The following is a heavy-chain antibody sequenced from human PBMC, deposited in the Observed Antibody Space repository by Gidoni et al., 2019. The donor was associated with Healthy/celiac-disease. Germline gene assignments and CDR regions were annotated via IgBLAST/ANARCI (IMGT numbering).Heavy chain of an antibody. CDR3: ARKSSWLPPDY. CDR2: IYYSGRT. V-gene: IGHV4-39*01. J-gene: IGHJ4*02. Sequence: LQLQESGPGLVKPSETLSLTCTVPGGSFSRSSYYWGWIRQPPGKGLEWIGSIYYSGRTYYNPSLKSRVTISVDTSKNQFSLKLSSVTAADTAVYYCARKSSWLPPDYWGQGTLVTVSS. D-gene: IGHD5-12*01. CDR1: GGSFSRSSYY.